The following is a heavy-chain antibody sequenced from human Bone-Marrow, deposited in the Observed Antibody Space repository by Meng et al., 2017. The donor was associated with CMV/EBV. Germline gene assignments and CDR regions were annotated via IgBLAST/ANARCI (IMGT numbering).Heavy chain of an antibody. Sequence: ISSGRYYWTWIRQHPGKGLEWIGYIYYSGSTYYNPSLKSRVTMSVHMSKNQFSLKLSSVTAADTAVYYCARDHYYDTNNYRRGWFDPWGQGTLVTVSS. CDR1: ISSGRYY. CDR2: IYYSGST. V-gene: IGHV4-31*02. D-gene: IGHD3-22*01. J-gene: IGHJ5*02. CDR3: ARDHYYDTNNYRRGWFDP.